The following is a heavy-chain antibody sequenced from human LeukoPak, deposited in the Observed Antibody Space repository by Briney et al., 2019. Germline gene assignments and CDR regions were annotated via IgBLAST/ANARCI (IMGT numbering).Heavy chain of an antibody. CDR3: ARASYSYDINGWVPFDY. CDR2: IYYSGST. Sequence: PSESLSLTCTVSGGSISSYYWSWIRQPPGKGLEWIGYIYYSGSTNYNPSLKSRVTISGDTSTNQFSLRLSSVTAADTAVYYCARASYSYDINGWVPFDYWGQGTLVTVSS. V-gene: IGHV4-59*08. D-gene: IGHD3-22*01. J-gene: IGHJ4*02. CDR1: GGSISSYY.